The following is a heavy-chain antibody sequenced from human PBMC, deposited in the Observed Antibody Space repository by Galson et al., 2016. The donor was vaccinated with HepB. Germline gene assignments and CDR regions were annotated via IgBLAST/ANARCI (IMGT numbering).Heavy chain of an antibody. CDR2: IYPGDSDT. J-gene: IGHJ4*02. D-gene: IGHD6-25*01. V-gene: IGHV5-51*01. CDR1: GYNFTSYW. Sequence: QSGAEVKKPGESLKISCQGSGYNFTSYWIGWVRQMPGKGLEWMGIIYPGDSDTRYSPSFQGQVTISADKSISTAYLQWSSLKASDTAMYYCARQGGYSGRWSAFDYSGQGTLVTVSS. CDR3: ARQGGYSGRWSAFDY.